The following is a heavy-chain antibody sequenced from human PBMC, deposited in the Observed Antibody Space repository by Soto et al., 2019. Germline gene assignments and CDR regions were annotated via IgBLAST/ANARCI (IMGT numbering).Heavy chain of an antibody. V-gene: IGHV4-34*01. D-gene: IGHD5-18*01. J-gene: IGHJ4*02. CDR1: GGSFSGYY. CDR3: ARNRGYSYGTFDY. Sequence: PSETLSLTCAVYGGSFSGYYWSWIRQPPGKGLEWIGEINHSGSTNYNPSLKSRVTISVDTSKNQFSLKLSSVTAADTAVYYCARNRGYSYGTFDYWGQGTLVTVS. CDR2: INHSGST.